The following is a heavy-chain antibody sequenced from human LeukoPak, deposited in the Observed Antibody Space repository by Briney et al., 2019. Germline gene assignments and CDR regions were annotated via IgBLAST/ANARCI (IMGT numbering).Heavy chain of an antibody. J-gene: IGHJ4*02. Sequence: SETLSLTCAVYGGSFSGYYWSWTRQPPGKGLEWIGEINHSGSTNYNPSLKSRVTISVDTSKNQFSLKLSSVTAADTAVYYCARGRQAGLRNNLRPLIPKYFDYWGQGTLVTVSS. CDR1: GGSFSGYY. CDR3: ARGRQAGLRNNLRPLIPKYFDY. CDR2: INHSGST. V-gene: IGHV4-34*01. D-gene: IGHD1/OR15-1a*01.